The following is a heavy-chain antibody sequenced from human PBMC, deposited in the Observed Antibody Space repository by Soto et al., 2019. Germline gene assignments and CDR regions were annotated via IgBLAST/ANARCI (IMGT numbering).Heavy chain of an antibody. CDR2: ISSSGSTI. CDR1: GFTFSSYE. Sequence: TVGSLRLSCAASGFTFSSYEMNWVRQAPGKGLEWVSYISSSGSTIYYADSVKGRFTISRDNAKNSLYLQMNSLRAEDTAVYYCAREGVGSPTGYYYYGMDVWGQGTTVTVSS. D-gene: IGHD2-8*02. CDR3: AREGVGSPTGYYYYGMDV. V-gene: IGHV3-48*03. J-gene: IGHJ6*02.